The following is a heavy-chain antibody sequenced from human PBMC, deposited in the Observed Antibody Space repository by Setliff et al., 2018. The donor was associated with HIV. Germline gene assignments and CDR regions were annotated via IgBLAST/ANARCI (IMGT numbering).Heavy chain of an antibody. D-gene: IGHD5-18*01. J-gene: IGHJ3*02. V-gene: IGHV4-4*07. CDR1: GDSFSGYY. Sequence: TLSLTCTSSGDSFSGYYWSWIRQPAGKGLEWIGRIYTSGSTNNNPSLKSRVTMSVDTSKNQFSLKLSSVTAADTAVYYCARAEWIQLWFGAFDIWGQGTMVTVSS. CDR2: IYTSGST. CDR3: ARAEWIQLWFGAFDI.